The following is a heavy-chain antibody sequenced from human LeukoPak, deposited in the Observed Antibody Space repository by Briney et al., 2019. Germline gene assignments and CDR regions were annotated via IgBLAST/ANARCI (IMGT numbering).Heavy chain of an antibody. V-gene: IGHV4-30-4*01. J-gene: IGHJ6*02. D-gene: IGHD6-6*01. CDR1: GGSISSGDYY. CDR2: IYYSGST. Sequence: SETLSLTCTVSGGSISSGDYYWSWIRQPPGTGLEWIGYIYYSGSTYYNPSLKSRVTISVDTSKNQFSLKLGSVTAADTAVYYCARGTDIAAYYFYYYYGMDVWGQGTTVTVSS. CDR3: ARGTDIAAYYFYYYYGMDV.